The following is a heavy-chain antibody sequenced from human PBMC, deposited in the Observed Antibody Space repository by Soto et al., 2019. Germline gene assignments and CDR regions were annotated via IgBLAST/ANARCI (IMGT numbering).Heavy chain of an antibody. CDR3: ARRVITAAQDWFDP. CDR2: ISAYNGNT. CDR1: GYTLTELS. J-gene: IGHJ5*02. V-gene: IGHV1-18*01. D-gene: IGHD3-10*01. Sequence: AAVNVSCRVSGYTLTELSMHWVRQAPGQGLEWMGWISAYNGNTNYAQKLQGRVTMTTDTSTSTAYMELRSLRSDDTAVYYCARRVITAAQDWFDPWGQGTLVTVSS.